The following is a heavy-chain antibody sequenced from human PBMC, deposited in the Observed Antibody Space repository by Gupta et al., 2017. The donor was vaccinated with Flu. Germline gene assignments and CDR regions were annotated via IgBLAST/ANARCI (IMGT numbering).Heavy chain of an antibody. J-gene: IGHJ3*02. D-gene: IGHD2-8*02. CDR1: GFTFSSYA. CDR3: ARNFGGVDAFDI. Sequence: EVQLVESGGGWVQQGGSLRLSCAALGFTFSSYAKHWVRQAPGKGLEWVSYISSSGSTIYYADSVEGRFTISRDNAKNSLYLQMTSLSAEDTAVYYCARNFGGVDAFDIWGQGTMVTVSS. V-gene: IGHV3-48*03. CDR2: ISSSGSTI.